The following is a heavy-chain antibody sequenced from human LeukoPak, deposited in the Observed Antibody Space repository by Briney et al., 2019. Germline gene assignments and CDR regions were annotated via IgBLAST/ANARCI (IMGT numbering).Heavy chain of an antibody. D-gene: IGHD2-2*01. J-gene: IGHJ6*02. CDR2: MNPNSGNT. V-gene: IGHV1-8*01. CDR1: GYTFTSYD. CDR3: ARLGPGVVPAAMPDFDYYGMDV. Sequence: ASVKASCKASGYTFTSYDINWVRQATGQGLEWMGWMNPNSGNTGYAQKFQGRVTMTRNTSISTAYMELSSLRSEDTAVYYCARLGPGVVPAAMPDFDYYGMDVWGQGTTVTVSS.